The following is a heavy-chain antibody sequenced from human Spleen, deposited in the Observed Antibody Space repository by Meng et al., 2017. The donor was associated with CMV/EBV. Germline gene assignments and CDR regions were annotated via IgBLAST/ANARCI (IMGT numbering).Heavy chain of an antibody. V-gene: IGHV4-59*01. CDR2: IYYSGST. D-gene: IGHD6-13*01. CDR1: GGSISSYY. J-gene: IGHJ4*02. CDR3: ARQESSSWYSPFDY. Sequence: SETLSLTCTVSGGSISSYYWSWIRQPPGKGLEWIGYIYYSGSTNYNPSLKSRVTISVDTSKNQFSLKLSSVTAAGTAVYYCARQESSSWYSPFDYWGQGTLVTVSS.